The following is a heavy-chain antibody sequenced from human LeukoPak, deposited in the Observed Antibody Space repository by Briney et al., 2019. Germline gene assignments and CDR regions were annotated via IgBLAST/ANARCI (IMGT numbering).Heavy chain of an antibody. CDR2: ISSSSSYI. CDR1: GFTFSSYS. V-gene: IGHV3-21*04. CDR3: AREAGGYCSGGSCSRREAFGI. J-gene: IGHJ3*02. Sequence: GGSLRLSCAASGFTFSSYSMNWVRQAPGKGLEWVSSISSSSSYIYYADSVKGRFTISRDNAKNSLYLQMNSLRAEDTALYYCAREAGGYCSGGSCSRREAFGIWGQGTMVTVSS. D-gene: IGHD2-15*01.